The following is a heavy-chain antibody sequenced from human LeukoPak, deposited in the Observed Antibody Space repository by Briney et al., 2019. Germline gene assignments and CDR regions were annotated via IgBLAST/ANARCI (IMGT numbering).Heavy chain of an antibody. V-gene: IGHV1-69*02. CDR3: ASSNYYDSSGYYYWRVYFDY. J-gene: IGHJ4*02. CDR2: IIPILGIA. D-gene: IGHD3-22*01. CDR1: GYTFTSYY. Sequence: GASVEVSCKASGYTFTSYYMHWVRQAPGQGLEWMGRIIPILGIANYAQKFQGRVTITADKSTSTAYMELSSLRSEDTAVYYCASSNYYDSSGYYYWRVYFDYWGQGTLVTVSS.